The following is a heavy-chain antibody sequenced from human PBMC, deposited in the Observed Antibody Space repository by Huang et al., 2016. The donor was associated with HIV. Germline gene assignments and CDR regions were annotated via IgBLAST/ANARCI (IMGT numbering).Heavy chain of an antibody. V-gene: IGHV1-46*03. CDR1: GYTFTSYY. J-gene: IGHJ6*04. CDR3: ARERRGFGMDV. Sequence: QVQLVQSGAEVKKPGASVRVSCKASGYTFTSYYMHWVRQAPGKGLEWMGIINSSGGSTTDAQKFQGRVTMTRDTSTSTVYMELSNLRSEDTAVYYCARERRGFGMDVWGKGTTVTVSS. CDR2: INSSGGST.